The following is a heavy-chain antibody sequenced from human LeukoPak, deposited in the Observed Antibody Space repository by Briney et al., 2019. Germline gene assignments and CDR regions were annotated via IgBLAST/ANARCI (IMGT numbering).Heavy chain of an antibody. Sequence: SETLSLTCTVSGGSVSSGSYYWSWIRQPPGKGLEWIGHIYYSGSTNYNPSLKSRVTISVDTSKNQFSLKLSSVTAADTAVYYCASESSGTFDYWGQGTLVTVSS. J-gene: IGHJ4*02. V-gene: IGHV4-61*01. CDR3: ASESSGTFDY. CDR1: GGSVSSGSYY. CDR2: IYYSGST. D-gene: IGHD6-6*01.